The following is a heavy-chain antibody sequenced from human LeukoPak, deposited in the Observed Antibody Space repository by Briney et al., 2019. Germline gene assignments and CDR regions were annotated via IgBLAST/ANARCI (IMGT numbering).Heavy chain of an antibody. J-gene: IGHJ4*02. D-gene: IGHD2-15*01. CDR1: GYSFNSYW. CDR3: ARRDCSGGSCSCDY. V-gene: IGHV5-51*01. Sequence: PGESLKISCKGSGYSFNSYWIGWVRQMPGKGLEWMGIIYPGASDTRYSPSFQGQVTISVDKSITTAYLQWSSLKASDTAMYYCARRDCSGGSCSCDYWGQGTLVTVSS. CDR2: IYPGASDT.